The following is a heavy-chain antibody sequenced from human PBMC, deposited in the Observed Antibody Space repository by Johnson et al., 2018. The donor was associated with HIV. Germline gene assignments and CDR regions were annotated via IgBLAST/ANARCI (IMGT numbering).Heavy chain of an antibody. D-gene: IGHD3-10*01. V-gene: IGHV3-30-3*01. J-gene: IGHJ3*02. CDR1: GLTFSSYA. CDR2: ISYDGSNK. CDR3: ARDPITMVRGVISDAFDI. Sequence: QVQLVESGGGVVQPGRSLRLSCAASGLTFSSYAMHWVRQAPGKGLEWVAVISYDGSNKYYADSVKGRFTISRDNSKNTLYLQMNSLRAEDTAVYYCARDPITMVRGVISDAFDIWGQGTMVTVSS.